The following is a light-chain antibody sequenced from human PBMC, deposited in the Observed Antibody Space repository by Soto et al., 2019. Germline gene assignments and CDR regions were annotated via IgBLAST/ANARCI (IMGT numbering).Light chain of an antibody. CDR2: GAS. CDR3: QQYGSSPWT. Sequence: EIVMTQSPATLSVSPGERATLSCMTSQSVSSSYLAWYKQKPGQAPRVLIYGASSRATGIPDRFSGSGSGTDFTLTISRLEPEDFEVYYCQQYGSSPWTFGQGTKVDI. CDR1: QSVSSSY. V-gene: IGKV3-20*01. J-gene: IGKJ1*01.